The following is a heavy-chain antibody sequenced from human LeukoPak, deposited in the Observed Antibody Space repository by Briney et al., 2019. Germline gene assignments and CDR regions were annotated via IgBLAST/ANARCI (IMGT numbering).Heavy chain of an antibody. CDR1: GFTFSDYY. J-gene: IGHJ5*02. V-gene: IGHV3-11*01. CDR2: ISSSGSTI. Sequence: GGSLRLSCAASGFTFSDYYMSWIRQAPGKGLEWVSYISSSGSTIYYADSVKGRFTISRDNAKDSLYLQMNSLRAEDTAVYYCASDPGLKGNWFDPWGQGTLVTVSS. D-gene: IGHD3/OR15-3a*01. CDR3: ASDPGLKGNWFDP.